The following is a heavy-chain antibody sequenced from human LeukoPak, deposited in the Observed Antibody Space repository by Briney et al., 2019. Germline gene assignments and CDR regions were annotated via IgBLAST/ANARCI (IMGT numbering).Heavy chain of an antibody. D-gene: IGHD5-18*01. Sequence: GRSLRLSCAASGFTFSSYGMHWVRQAPGKGLEWVAVIWYDGSNKYYADSVKGRITISRDNSKNTLYLQMNSLRAEDTAVYYCARGNTAMVTWGQGTLVPVSS. CDR3: ARGNTAMVT. CDR1: GFTFSSYG. V-gene: IGHV3-33*01. CDR2: IWYDGSNK. J-gene: IGHJ4*02.